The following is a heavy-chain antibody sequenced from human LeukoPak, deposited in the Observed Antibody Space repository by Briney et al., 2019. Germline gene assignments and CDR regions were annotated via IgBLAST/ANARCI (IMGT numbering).Heavy chain of an antibody. V-gene: IGHV6-1*01. CDR1: GDSVSSNSAA. Sequence: SQTLSLTCAISGDSVSSNSAAWNWIRQSPSRGLEWLGRTYYRSKWYNDYAVSVKSRITINPDTSKNQFSLQLNSVTPEDTAVYYCARDQPSVPKAAAGRGFDYWGQGTLVTVSS. D-gene: IGHD6-13*01. CDR3: ARDQPSVPKAAAGRGFDY. CDR2: TYYRSKWYN. J-gene: IGHJ4*02.